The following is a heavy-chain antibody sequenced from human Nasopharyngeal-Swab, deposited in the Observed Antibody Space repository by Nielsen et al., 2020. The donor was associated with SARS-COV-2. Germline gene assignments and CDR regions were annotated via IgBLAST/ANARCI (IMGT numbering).Heavy chain of an antibody. CDR1: GFTFSSYG. J-gene: IGHJ4*02. D-gene: IGHD1-26*01. CDR3: ARGSGSYKEILFDY. V-gene: IGHV3-30*03. CDR2: ISYDGSNK. Sequence: GGSLRLSCAASGFTFSSYGMHWVRQAPGKGLEWVAVISYDGSNKYYADSVKGRFTISRDNSKNTLYLQMNSLRAEDTAVYYCARGSGSYKEILFDYWGQGTLATVSS.